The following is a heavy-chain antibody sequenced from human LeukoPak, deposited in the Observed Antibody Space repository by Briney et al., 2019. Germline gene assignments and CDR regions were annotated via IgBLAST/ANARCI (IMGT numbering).Heavy chain of an antibody. J-gene: IGHJ4*02. CDR2: IFHGETT. CDR3: ARVGSSWYWDDF. Sequence: SETLSLTCAVSDYSATSAYCWGCLRPFPGKGLEWIGSIFHGETTYYTPPLESRVTISVDPSKNQFPLRLTSVTAGDTAVYYCARVGSSWYWDDFWGQGTLVTVSS. V-gene: IGHV4-38-2*01. CDR1: DYSATSAYC. D-gene: IGHD6-13*01.